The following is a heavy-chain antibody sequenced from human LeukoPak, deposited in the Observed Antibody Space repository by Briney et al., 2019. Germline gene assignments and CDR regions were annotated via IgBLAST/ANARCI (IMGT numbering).Heavy chain of an antibody. V-gene: IGHV1-2*06. J-gene: IGHJ1*01. D-gene: IGHD1-26*01. CDR1: GYTFTGNH. Sequence: GASVKVSCKASGYTFTGNHVHWVRQAPGQGLEWMGRIIPKSGGTSYAQRFQGRVTMTRDTSNSTAYMELSSLKSDDTAVYYCAKDSGTYGDFQHWGQGTLVTVSS. CDR2: IIPKSGGT. CDR3: AKDSGTYGDFQH.